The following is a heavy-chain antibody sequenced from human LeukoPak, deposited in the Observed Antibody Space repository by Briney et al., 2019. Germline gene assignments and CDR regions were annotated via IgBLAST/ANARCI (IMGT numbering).Heavy chain of an antibody. CDR2: IYTSGST. V-gene: IGHV4-4*07. Sequence: SETLSLTCTVSGGSISSYYWSWIRQPAGKGLEWIGRIYTSGSTNYNPSLKSRVTMSVDTSKNQFSLKLSSVTAADTAVYYCARGGYYDSSGYYFDAFDIWGQGTMVTVSS. D-gene: IGHD3-22*01. CDR3: ARGGYYDSSGYYFDAFDI. J-gene: IGHJ3*02. CDR1: GGSISSYY.